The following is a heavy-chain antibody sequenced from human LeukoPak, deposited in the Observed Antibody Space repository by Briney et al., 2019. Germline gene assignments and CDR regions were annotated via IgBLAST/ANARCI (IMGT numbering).Heavy chain of an antibody. V-gene: IGHV4-39*07. CDR3: AREAGGYSYGIDY. J-gene: IGHJ4*02. CDR2: VYYSGNT. CDR1: GDSISSSSYF. D-gene: IGHD5-18*01. Sequence: PSETLSLTCTVSGDSISSSSYFWGWIRQPPGKGLEWIASVYYSGNTYYNPSLKSRFTISVDTSKNQFSLRLTSVTAADTAVYYCAREAGGYSYGIDYWGQGTLVTVSS.